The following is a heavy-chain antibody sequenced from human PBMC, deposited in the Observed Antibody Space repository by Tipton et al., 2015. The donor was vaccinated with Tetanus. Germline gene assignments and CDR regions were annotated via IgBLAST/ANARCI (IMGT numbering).Heavy chain of an antibody. CDR1: GFTFSDYW. V-gene: IGHV3-7*03. J-gene: IGHJ5*02. Sequence: GSLRLSCAASGFTFSDYWMTWVRQAPGKGLEWVANIKQDGSETSYVDSVKGRFTVSRDNSKNTVYLQMNSLRDEDTAVYYCAKDPASRGWFDPWGQGTLVSVSS. CDR2: IKQDGSET. CDR3: AKDPASRGWFDP.